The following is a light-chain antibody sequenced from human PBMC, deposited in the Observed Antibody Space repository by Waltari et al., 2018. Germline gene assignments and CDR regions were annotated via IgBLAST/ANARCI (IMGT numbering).Light chain of an antibody. CDR3: QQCYRIPLT. V-gene: IGKV1-39*01. CDR1: QSLSNS. Sequence: DIVMTQSPSALSVSLGERATISCRASQSLSNSLIWYQQKPGQAPKLLIYGASTLQTGVPERFSGSGSGTDFTLTISSVEPEDFAVYYCQQCYRIPLTFGQGTKVEIK. CDR2: GAS. J-gene: IGKJ1*01.